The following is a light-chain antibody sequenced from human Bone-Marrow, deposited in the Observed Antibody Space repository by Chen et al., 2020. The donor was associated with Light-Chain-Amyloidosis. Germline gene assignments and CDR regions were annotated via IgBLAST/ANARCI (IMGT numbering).Light chain of an antibody. CDR1: DLPTKY. V-gene: IGLV3-25*03. J-gene: IGLJ2*01. CDR3: QSAGRSGTYEVI. CDR2: RDT. Sequence: SYELTQPPSVSVSPGQTARITCSGDDLPTKYAYWYQQKPGQAPVLVIHRDTERPSGISERFSGSGSGTTATVTISGVQAEDEADYHCQSAGRSGTYEVIFGGGTKLTVL.